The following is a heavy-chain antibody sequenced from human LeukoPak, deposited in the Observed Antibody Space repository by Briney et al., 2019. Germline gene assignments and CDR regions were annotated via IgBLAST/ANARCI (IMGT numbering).Heavy chain of an antibody. Sequence: SVKVSCKASGGTFSSYAISWVRQAPGQGLEWMGGIIPIFGTANYAQKFQGRVTITADGSTSTAYMELSSLRSDDTAEYYCARDFSGSASHFDYWGQGTLVTVSS. D-gene: IGHD5-12*01. CDR2: IIPIFGTA. J-gene: IGHJ4*02. V-gene: IGHV1-69*13. CDR1: GGTFSSYA. CDR3: ARDFSGSASHFDY.